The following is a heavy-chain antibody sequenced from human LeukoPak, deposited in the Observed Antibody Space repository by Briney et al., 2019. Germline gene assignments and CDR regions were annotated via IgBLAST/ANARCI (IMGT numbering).Heavy chain of an antibody. V-gene: IGHV1-46*01. CDR1: GGTFSSYA. D-gene: IGHD2-2*01. CDR2: INPSGGST. Sequence: ASVKVSCKASGGTFSSYAISWVRQAPGQGLEWMGIINPSGGSTSYAQKFQGRVTMTRDMSTSTVYMELSSLRSEDTAVYYCARASNKVVPAAAVDYWGQGTLVTVSS. J-gene: IGHJ4*02. CDR3: ARASNKVVPAAAVDY.